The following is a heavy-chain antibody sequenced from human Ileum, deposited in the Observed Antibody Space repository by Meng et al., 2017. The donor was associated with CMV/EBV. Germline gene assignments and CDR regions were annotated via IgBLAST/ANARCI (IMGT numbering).Heavy chain of an antibody. CDR3: ARHGYYGSGSYYRDHNWFDP. Sequence: GGSLRLSCKGSGSSFTSYWIGWVRQMPGKGLQWMGIIYPGDSDARYSPSFQGQVTISVDLSIDTAYLQWSSLKASDTAIYYCARHGYYGSGSYYRDHNWFDPWGQGTLVTVSS. V-gene: IGHV5-51*01. J-gene: IGHJ5*02. D-gene: IGHD3-10*01. CDR2: IYPGDSDA. CDR1: GSSFTSYW.